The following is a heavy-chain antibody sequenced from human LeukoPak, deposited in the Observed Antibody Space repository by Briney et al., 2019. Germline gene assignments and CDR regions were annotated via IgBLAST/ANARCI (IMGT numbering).Heavy chain of an antibody. J-gene: IGHJ4*02. Sequence: GGSLRLSCAASGFSFRSNGMRWVRQAPGKGLEWVSTISARGGSTYYADSVKARFTISRDNSKNTLYLQMNSLRAEDTAVYYCSCWDTAMAIDYWGQGTLVTVSS. D-gene: IGHD5-18*01. CDR2: ISARGGST. V-gene: IGHV3-23*01. CDR3: SCWDTAMAIDY. CDR1: GFSFRSNG.